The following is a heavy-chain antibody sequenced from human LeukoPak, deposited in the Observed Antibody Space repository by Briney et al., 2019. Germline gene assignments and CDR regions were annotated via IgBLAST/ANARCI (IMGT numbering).Heavy chain of an antibody. Sequence: GGSLRLSCAASRFTVSSNYMGWVRQAPGKGPEWVAVISNDGSNKYHAESVRGRFTISRDNSKNTLYLQMNSLRAEATAVYYCAKDAGHCSGGSCYRQDYWGQGTLVTVSS. J-gene: IGHJ4*02. CDR2: ISNDGSNK. CDR3: AKDAGHCSGGSCYRQDY. D-gene: IGHD2-15*01. CDR1: RFTVSSNY. V-gene: IGHV3-30*18.